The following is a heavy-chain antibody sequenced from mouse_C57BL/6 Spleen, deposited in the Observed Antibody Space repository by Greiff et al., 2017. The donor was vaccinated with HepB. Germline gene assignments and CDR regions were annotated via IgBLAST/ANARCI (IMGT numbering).Heavy chain of an antibody. CDR2: INPNNGGT. V-gene: IGHV1-26*01. CDR1: AYTFTDYY. Sequence: VQLQQSGPELVKPGASVKISCKASAYTFTDYYMNWVKQSHGKSLEWIGDINPNNGGTSYNQKFKGKATFTVDKSSSTAYMELRSLTSEDSAVYYCARSRFITTVVAPFDYWGQGTTLTVSS. D-gene: IGHD1-1*01. CDR3: ARSRFITTVVAPFDY. J-gene: IGHJ2*01.